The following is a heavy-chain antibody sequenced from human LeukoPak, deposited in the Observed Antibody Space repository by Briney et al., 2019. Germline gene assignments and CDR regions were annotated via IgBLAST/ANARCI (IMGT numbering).Heavy chain of an antibody. CDR1: CGSISSSSYY. CDR2: IYYSGST. CDR3: ARWFDY. Sequence: SETLSLTCTVSCGSISSSSYYWGWIRQPPGKGLEWIGSIYYSGSTHYNPSLKSRVTISVDTSKNQFSLKLSSVTAADTSVYFWARWFDYWGRGTLVTVSS. J-gene: IGHJ4*02. V-gene: IGHV4-39*01.